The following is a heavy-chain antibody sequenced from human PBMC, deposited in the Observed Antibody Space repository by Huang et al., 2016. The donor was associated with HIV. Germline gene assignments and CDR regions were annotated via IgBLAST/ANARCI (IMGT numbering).Heavy chain of an antibody. CDR2: INASGAT. D-gene: IGHD3-3*01. J-gene: IGHJ6*02. CDR1: GASFTGND. Sequence: QVHLQQWGAGLLKPSETLTLTCAVSGASFTGNDWTWIRQTPGKGLEWIGEINASGATIYKPYLERRVTISIDRSKKEFSLRLSSMTAADTAVYYCARQWVLLDYLMGMDVWGQGTTVIVSS. CDR3: ARQWVLLDYLMGMDV. V-gene: IGHV4-34*01.